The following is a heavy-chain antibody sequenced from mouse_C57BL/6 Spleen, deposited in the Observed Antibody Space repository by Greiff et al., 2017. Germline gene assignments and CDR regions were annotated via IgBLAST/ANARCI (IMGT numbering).Heavy chain of an antibody. D-gene: IGHD2-1*01. CDR2: INPSSGYT. J-gene: IGHJ1*03. CDR1: GYTFTSYW. Sequence: QVQLKQSGAELAKPGASVKLSCKASGYTFTSYWMHWVKQRPGQGLEWIGYINPSSGYTKYNQKFKDKATLTADKSSSTAYMQLSSLTYEDSAVYYCARGDGNPYWYFDVWGTGTTVTVSS. CDR3: ARGDGNPYWYFDV. V-gene: IGHV1-7*01.